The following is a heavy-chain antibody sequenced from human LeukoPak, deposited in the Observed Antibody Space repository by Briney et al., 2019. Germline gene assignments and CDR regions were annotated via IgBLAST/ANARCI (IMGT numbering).Heavy chain of an antibody. CDR2: ISSSSSYI. J-gene: IGHJ4*02. Sequence: GGSLRLSCAASGFTFSGYTMHWVRQAPGKGLEWVSSISSSSSYIYYAASVKGRFTISRDNAKNSLYLQMNSLRAEDTAVYYCARDHYGDYYFDYWGQGTLVTVSS. D-gene: IGHD4-17*01. V-gene: IGHV3-21*01. CDR3: ARDHYGDYYFDY. CDR1: GFTFSGYT.